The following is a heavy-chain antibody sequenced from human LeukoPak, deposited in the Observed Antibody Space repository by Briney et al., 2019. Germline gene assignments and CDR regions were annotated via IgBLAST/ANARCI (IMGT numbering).Heavy chain of an antibody. CDR2: ISGSGGST. CDR3: ARAGLGSYYFDY. Sequence: GGSLRLSCAASGFTFSSYAMSWVRQAPGKGLEWVSAISGSGGSTYYADSVKGRFTISRDNSKNTLYLQMNSLRAEDTAVYYCARAGLGSYYFDYWGQGTLVTVSS. J-gene: IGHJ4*02. CDR1: GFTFSSYA. D-gene: IGHD6-19*01. V-gene: IGHV3-23*01.